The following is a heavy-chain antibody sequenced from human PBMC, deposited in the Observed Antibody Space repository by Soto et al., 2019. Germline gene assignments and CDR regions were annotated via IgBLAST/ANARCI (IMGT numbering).Heavy chain of an antibody. CDR3: ARNIWGRYGEYYFEY. V-gene: IGHV1-2*04. J-gene: IGHJ4*02. CDR2: INPNSGGT. CDR1: GYTFTGYY. D-gene: IGHD3-16*01. Sequence: ASVKVSCKASGYTFTGYYMHWVRQAPGQGLEWMGWINPNSGGTNYAQKFQGWVTMTRDTSISTAYMELSRLRSDDTAVYYCARNIWGRYGEYYFEYWGQGTLVTVSS.